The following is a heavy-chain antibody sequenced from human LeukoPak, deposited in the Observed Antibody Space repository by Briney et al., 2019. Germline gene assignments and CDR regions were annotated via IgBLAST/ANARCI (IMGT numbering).Heavy chain of an antibody. CDR2: ISGSGGST. J-gene: IGHJ6*02. V-gene: IGHV3-23*01. CDR3: ETAPRYYDFWSGSSRDYGMDL. Sequence: GGSLRLSCAASGFTFSSYAMSWVRQAPGKGLEWVSAISGSGGSTYYADSVEGRFTISRDNSTNTLYLQMNSLRAEDTAVYSCETAPRYYDFWSGSSRDYGMDLWGQGTTVTVSS. CDR1: GFTFSSYA. D-gene: IGHD3-3*01.